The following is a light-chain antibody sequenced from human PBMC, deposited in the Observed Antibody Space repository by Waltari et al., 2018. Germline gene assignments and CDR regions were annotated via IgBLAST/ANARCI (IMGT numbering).Light chain of an antibody. CDR2: KAS. CDR3: LQYSGEPRT. V-gene: IGKV1-5*03. CDR1: QKINSW. Sequence: DIQMTQSPSTLSASVGDRVTIPCRASQKINSWLAWHQQKPGKAPKLLIYKASTLESGVPSRFSGSGSGTEYTLTISSLQPDDFATYYCLQYSGEPRTFGQGTKVEVK. J-gene: IGKJ1*01.